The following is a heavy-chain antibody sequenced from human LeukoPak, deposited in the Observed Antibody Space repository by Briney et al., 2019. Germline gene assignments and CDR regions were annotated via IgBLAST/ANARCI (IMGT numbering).Heavy chain of an antibody. J-gene: IGHJ4*02. V-gene: IGHV3-7*01. CDR1: GFTFSSYW. CDR2: IKQDGSEK. Sequence: GGSLRLSCAASGFTFSSYWMSWVRQAPGKGLEWVANIKQDGSEKYYVDSVKGRFTISRDNAKNSLYLQMNSLRAEDTAVYYCARCSWGSYRFYFDYWGQGTLVTVSS. CDR3: ARCSWGSYRFYFDY. D-gene: IGHD3-16*02.